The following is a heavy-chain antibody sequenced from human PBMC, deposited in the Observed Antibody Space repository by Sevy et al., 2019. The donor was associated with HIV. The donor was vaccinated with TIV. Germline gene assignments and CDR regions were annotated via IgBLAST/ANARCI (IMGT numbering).Heavy chain of an antibody. CDR2: IKEDGSAK. Sequence: GGSLRLSCTASGFTFSSYWMSWVRQAPGKGLEWVANIKEDGSAKYYVDSVKGRFTISRDNAKNSLYLEMNSLRAEDTAIYYCARDPGTDYWGQGTLVTVSS. CDR1: GFTFSSYW. J-gene: IGHJ4*02. V-gene: IGHV3-7*01. D-gene: IGHD1-1*01. CDR3: ARDPGTDY.